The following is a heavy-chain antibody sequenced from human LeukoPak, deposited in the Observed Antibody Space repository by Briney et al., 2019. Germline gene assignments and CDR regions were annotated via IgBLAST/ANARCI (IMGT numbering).Heavy chain of an antibody. V-gene: IGHV1-2*02. CDR2: INPNSGDT. Sequence: GASVNVSCKASGYTFTGYYMHWVRQAPGQGLEWMGWINPNSGDTNYAQKFQGRVTMTRDTSISTAYMELSRLKSDDTAVYYCASAPPRVGVTRWYFDDWGQGTLVTASS. J-gene: IGHJ4*02. CDR3: ASAPPRVGVTRWYFDD. CDR1: GYTFTGYY. D-gene: IGHD1-26*01.